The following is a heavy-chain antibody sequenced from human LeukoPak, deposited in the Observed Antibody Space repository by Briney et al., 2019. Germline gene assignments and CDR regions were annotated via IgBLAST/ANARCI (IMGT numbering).Heavy chain of an antibody. V-gene: IGHV3-23*01. CDR3: ARGGYSSSWYYFDY. CDR1: GFTFSSYA. CDR2: ISGSGGST. D-gene: IGHD6-13*01. Sequence: GGSLRLSCAASGFTFSSYAMSWVRQAPGKGLEWVSAISGSGGSTYYADSVKGRFTISRDNSKNTLYLQMNSLRAEDTAVYYCARGGYSSSWYYFDYWGQGTLVTVSS. J-gene: IGHJ4*02.